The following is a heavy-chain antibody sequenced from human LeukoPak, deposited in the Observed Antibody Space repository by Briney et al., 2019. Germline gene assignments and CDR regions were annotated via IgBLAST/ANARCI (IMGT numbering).Heavy chain of an antibody. V-gene: IGHV3-23*01. CDR1: GFTFSIYA. CDR2: ISGSGGST. J-gene: IGHJ4*02. D-gene: IGHD3-22*01. CDR3: AKVYYYDSSGYSDY. Sequence: GGSLRLSCAATGFTFSIYAMSWVRQAPGKGLEWVSTISGSGGSTYYADSVKGRFTISRENSKNTLYLQMNSLRAEDTAVYYCAKVYYYDSSGYSDYWGRGTLVTVSS.